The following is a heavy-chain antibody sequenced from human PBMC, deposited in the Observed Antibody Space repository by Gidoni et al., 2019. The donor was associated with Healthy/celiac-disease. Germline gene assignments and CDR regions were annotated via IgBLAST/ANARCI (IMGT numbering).Heavy chain of an antibody. CDR3: ARGSIRYCGGDCYHDAFDI. Sequence: QVQLQQWGAGLLKPSETLSLPCAVYGGSFSGYYWSWIRQPPGKGLEWIGEINHSGRTNYNPSLKSRVTISVDTSKNQFSLKLSSVTAADTAVYYCARGSIRYCGGDCYHDAFDIWGQGTMVTVSS. D-gene: IGHD2-21*01. CDR2: INHSGRT. J-gene: IGHJ3*02. CDR1: GGSFSGYY. V-gene: IGHV4-34*01.